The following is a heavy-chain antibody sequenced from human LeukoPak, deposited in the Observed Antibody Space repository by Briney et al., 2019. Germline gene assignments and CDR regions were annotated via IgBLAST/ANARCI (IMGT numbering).Heavy chain of an antibody. CDR3: AKVGMTTDYYFDY. D-gene: IGHD4-17*01. CDR2: ISGSGGST. Sequence: PGGSLRLSCAASGFTVSSNYMSWVRQAPGKGLEWVSAISGSGGSTYYADSVKGRFTISRDNSKNTLYLQMNSLRAEDTAVYYCAKVGMTTDYYFDYWGQGSQVTVSS. J-gene: IGHJ4*02. CDR1: GFTVSSNY. V-gene: IGHV3-23*01.